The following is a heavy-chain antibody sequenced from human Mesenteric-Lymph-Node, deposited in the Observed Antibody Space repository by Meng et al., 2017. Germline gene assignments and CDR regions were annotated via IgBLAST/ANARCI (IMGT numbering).Heavy chain of an antibody. CDR2: ISWNSGSI. CDR1: GFTFDVYA. D-gene: IGHD6-25*01. CDR3: AKPLAAAELGGGGRIDYFDY. Sequence: SLKISCAASGFTFDVYAMHWVRQAPGKGLEWVSGISWNSGSIGYADSVKGRFTISRDNAKNSLYLQMNSLRAEDTALYYCAKPLAAAELGGGGRIDYFDYWGQGTLVTVSS. V-gene: IGHV3-9*01. J-gene: IGHJ4*02.